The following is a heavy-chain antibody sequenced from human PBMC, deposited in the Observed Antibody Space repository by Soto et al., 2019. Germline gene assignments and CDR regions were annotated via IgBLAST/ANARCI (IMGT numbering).Heavy chain of an antibody. CDR3: ARHVIYNNNWFDP. CDR2: IYYSGST. V-gene: IGHV4-39*01. D-gene: IGHD1-1*01. CDR1: GGSISSSSYY. Sequence: SVTCTVSGGSISSSSYYWGWIRQPPGKGLEWIGSIYYSGSTYYNPSLKSRVTISVDTSKNQFSLKLSSVTAADTAVYYCARHVIYNNNWFDPWGQGTLVTVSS. J-gene: IGHJ5*02.